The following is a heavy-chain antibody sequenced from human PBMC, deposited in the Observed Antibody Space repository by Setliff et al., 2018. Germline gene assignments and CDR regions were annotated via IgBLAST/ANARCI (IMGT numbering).Heavy chain of an antibody. CDR3: ARHVGIRGRGYNYYYYYMDV. J-gene: IGHJ6*03. D-gene: IGHD3-10*01. Sequence: SETLSLTCTVSGGSLRDSAIFWGWIRQPPGKGLEWIGSTYYNGDTYYNPSLKSRVTMSVDTSRNQFSLKLSSVTAADTALYYCARHVGIRGRGYNYYYYYMDVWGKGTTVTSP. CDR2: TYYNGDT. V-gene: IGHV4-39*01. CDR1: GGSLRDSAIF.